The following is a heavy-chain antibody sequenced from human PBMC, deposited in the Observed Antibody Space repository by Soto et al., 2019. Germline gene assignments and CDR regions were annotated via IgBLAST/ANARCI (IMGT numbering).Heavy chain of an antibody. Sequence: QVLLVESGGGVVQPGGSLRLSCAASGFTFSASVMHWVRQAPGKGLEWMAILSYGAKNKYYADSVKGRFTISRDISESTLYLKMDSLRTEDTAVYYCVREEFEDGRGHFTNWGQGTLVSVSS. CDR2: LSYGAKNK. CDR3: VREEFEDGRGHFTN. CDR1: GFTFSASV. J-gene: IGHJ4*02. D-gene: IGHD3-3*01. V-gene: IGHV3-30*03.